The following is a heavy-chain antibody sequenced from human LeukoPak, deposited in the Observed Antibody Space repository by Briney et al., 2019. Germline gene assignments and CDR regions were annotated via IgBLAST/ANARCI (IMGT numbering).Heavy chain of an antibody. D-gene: IGHD4-11*01. CDR3: ARRPTTVTTHFDY. V-gene: IGHV1-2*02. J-gene: IGHJ4*02. CDR1: GYTFTGYY. Sequence: GASVKVSCKASGYTFTGYYMHWVRQASGQGLEWMGWINPNSGGTNYAQKFQGRVTMTRDTSISIAYMELSRLRSDDTAVYYCARRPTTVTTHFDYWAQGTLVTVSS. CDR2: INPNSGGT.